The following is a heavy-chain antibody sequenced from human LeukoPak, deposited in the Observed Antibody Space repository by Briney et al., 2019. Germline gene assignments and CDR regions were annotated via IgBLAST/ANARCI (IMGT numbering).Heavy chain of an antibody. J-gene: IGHJ6*02. CDR3: ASQTVVPAAIYYYYGMDV. Sequence: PSETLSLTCAVYGGSFSGYYWSWIRQPPGKGLEWIGEINHSGSTNYNPSLKSRVTISVDTSKNQFSLKLSSVTAADTAVYYCASQTVVPAAIYYYYGMDVWGQGTTVTVSS. CDR2: INHSGST. D-gene: IGHD2-2*01. CDR1: GGSFSGYY. V-gene: IGHV4-34*01.